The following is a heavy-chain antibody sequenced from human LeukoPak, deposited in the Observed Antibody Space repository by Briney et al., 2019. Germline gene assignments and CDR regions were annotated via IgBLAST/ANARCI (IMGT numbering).Heavy chain of an antibody. Sequence: GGSLRLSCAASGFTFHFYSMTWVRQAPGKGLEWVSYISSRSSTIYYTDSVKGRFTVSRDNAKNSLNLQMNSLRDEDTAVYYCARGTVGTMVRGVIDIWGQGTMVTVSS. V-gene: IGHV3-48*02. CDR2: ISSRSSTI. J-gene: IGHJ3*02. CDR1: GFTFHFYS. D-gene: IGHD3-10*01. CDR3: ARGTVGTMVRGVIDI.